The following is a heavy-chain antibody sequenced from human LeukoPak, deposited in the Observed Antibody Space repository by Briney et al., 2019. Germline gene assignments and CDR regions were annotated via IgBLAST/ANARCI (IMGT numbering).Heavy chain of an antibody. Sequence: SETLSLTCTVSGGSVSSGSYYWSWIRQPPGKGLEWIGYIYYSGSTNYNPSLKSRVTISVDTSKNQFSLKLSSVTAADTAVYYCAREHDDYVWGSYRYTDYWGQGTLVTVSS. V-gene: IGHV4-61*01. CDR1: GGSVSSGSYY. CDR2: IYYSGST. J-gene: IGHJ4*02. D-gene: IGHD3-16*02. CDR3: AREHDDYVWGSYRYTDY.